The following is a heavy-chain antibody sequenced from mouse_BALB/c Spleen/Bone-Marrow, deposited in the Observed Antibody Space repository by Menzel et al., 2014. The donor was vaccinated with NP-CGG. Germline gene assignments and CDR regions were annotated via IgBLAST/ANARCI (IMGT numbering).Heavy chain of an antibody. CDR3: ARDDVWYAMDY. V-gene: IGHV5-6-3*01. Sequence: EVQLVESGGGLVQPGGTLNLYCAASGFTFSSYGMSWVRQTPDKRLELGATINSNGGSTYYPDSVKGRFTISKDNAKNTLYLQMSSLKSEDTAMYYCARDDVWYAMDYWGQGTPVTVSS. CDR2: INSNGGST. J-gene: IGHJ4*01. CDR1: GFTFSSYG.